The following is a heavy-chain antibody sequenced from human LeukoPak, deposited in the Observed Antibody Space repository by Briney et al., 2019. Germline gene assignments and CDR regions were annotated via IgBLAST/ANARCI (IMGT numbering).Heavy chain of an antibody. Sequence: ASVKVSCKASGYSFTDYYMHWVGQAPGQGLEWMGWINPKSGGTNYAQKFQGRVTMTRDTSTSTAYMELSRLRSDDTAVYYCARDSGYCSGGSCWYFDYWGQGTLVTVSS. D-gene: IGHD2-15*01. CDR1: GYSFTDYY. CDR2: INPKSGGT. J-gene: IGHJ4*02. CDR3: ARDSGYCSGGSCWYFDY. V-gene: IGHV1-2*02.